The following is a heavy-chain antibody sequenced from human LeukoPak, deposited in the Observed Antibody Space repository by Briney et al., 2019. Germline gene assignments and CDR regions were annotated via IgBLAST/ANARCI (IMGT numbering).Heavy chain of an antibody. Sequence: AASVKVSCKVSGYTLTELSMHWVRQAPGKGLDWMGGFDPEDGETIYAQKFQGRVTMTEDTSTDTAYMELSSLRSEDTAVYYCLVGELLYFDYWGQGTLVTVSS. CDR3: LVGELLYFDY. CDR2: FDPEDGET. V-gene: IGHV1-24*01. D-gene: IGHD3-10*01. CDR1: GYTLTELS. J-gene: IGHJ4*02.